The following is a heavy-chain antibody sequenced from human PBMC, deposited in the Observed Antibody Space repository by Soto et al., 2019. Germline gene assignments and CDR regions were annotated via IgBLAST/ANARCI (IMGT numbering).Heavy chain of an antibody. J-gene: IGHJ4*02. CDR1: GFTFSSYA. Sequence: QVQLVESGGGVVQPGRSLRLSCAASGFTFSSYAMHWVRQAPGKGLEWVAVISYDGSNKYYADSVKGRFTISRDNSKNTLYLQMTSLRAEDTAVYYCARAPVLAFVAAYYFDYWGQGTLVTVSS. CDR2: ISYDGSNK. V-gene: IGHV3-30-3*01. D-gene: IGHD6-19*01. CDR3: ARAPVLAFVAAYYFDY.